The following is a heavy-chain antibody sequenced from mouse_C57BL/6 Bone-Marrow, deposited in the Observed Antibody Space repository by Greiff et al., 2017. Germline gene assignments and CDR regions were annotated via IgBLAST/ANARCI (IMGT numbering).Heavy chain of an antibody. V-gene: IGHV14-4*01. CDR3: TTTLCNDEGY. CDR2: IDPENGDT. Sequence: EVMLVESGAELVRPGASVKLSCTASGFNINDDYMHWVKQRPEQGLEWLGWIDPENGDTEYASKFQGKATITADTSSNTAYLQLSSLTSEDTAVYYCTTTLCNDEGYWGQGTTLTVSS. CDR1: GFNINDDY. D-gene: IGHD6-5*01. J-gene: IGHJ2*01.